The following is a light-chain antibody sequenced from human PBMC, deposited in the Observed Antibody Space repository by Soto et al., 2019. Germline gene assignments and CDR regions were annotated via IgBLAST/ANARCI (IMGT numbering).Light chain of an antibody. CDR2: AAS. CDR3: QQTYSTLT. J-gene: IGKJ3*01. V-gene: IGKV1-39*01. CDR1: QSISSY. Sequence: DIQMTQSPSSLSASVGDRVTITCRASQSISSYLIWYQQKPGKAPNLMIYAASSLQGGVPSRFSGSGFGTEFTLTSSSLQPEDFATYFCQQTYSTLTFGPGTPGHIK.